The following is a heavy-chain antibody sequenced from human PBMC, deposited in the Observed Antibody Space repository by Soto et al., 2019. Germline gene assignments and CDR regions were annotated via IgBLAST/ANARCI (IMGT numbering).Heavy chain of an antibody. CDR1: GYTFTSYA. J-gene: IGHJ4*02. Sequence: ASVKVSCKASGYTFTSYAMHWVRQAPGQRLEWMGWINAGNGNTKYSQKFQGRVTITRDTSASTAYMELSSLRSEDTAVYYCARDQIRAKTRYCTNGVCWGTVNGDYYFDYWGQGTLGTVSS. CDR2: INAGNGNT. CDR3: ARDQIRAKTRYCTNGVCWGTVNGDYYFDY. D-gene: IGHD2-8*01. V-gene: IGHV1-3*01.